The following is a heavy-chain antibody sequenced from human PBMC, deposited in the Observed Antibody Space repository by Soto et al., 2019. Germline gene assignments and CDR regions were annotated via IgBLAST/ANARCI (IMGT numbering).Heavy chain of an antibody. V-gene: IGHV1-18*01. Sequence: ASVKVSCKASGYTFTSYGISWVRQAPGQGLEWMGWISAYNGNTNYAQKLQGRVTMTTDTSTSTAYMELRSLRSDDTAVYYCAREWVNGYLKGYWFDPWGQGNLVPVSS. CDR1: GYTFTSYG. D-gene: IGHD3-9*01. CDR2: ISAYNGNT. CDR3: AREWVNGYLKGYWFDP. J-gene: IGHJ5*02.